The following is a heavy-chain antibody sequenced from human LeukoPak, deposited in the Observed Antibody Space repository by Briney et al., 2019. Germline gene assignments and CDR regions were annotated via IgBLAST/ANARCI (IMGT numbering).Heavy chain of an antibody. V-gene: IGHV3-48*03. D-gene: IGHD3-22*01. CDR1: GFTFSSYE. J-gene: IGHJ4*02. CDR2: IIGSGTII. CDR3: ARNNYFDSTGYGGEMDY. Sequence: GGSLRLSCAASGFTFSSYEMNWVRQAPGKGLEWISYIIGSGTIIYYANSVKGRFTISRDNAMNSVYLQMTGLRVEDTAIYFCARNNYFDSTGYGGEMDYWGQGNLVTVSS.